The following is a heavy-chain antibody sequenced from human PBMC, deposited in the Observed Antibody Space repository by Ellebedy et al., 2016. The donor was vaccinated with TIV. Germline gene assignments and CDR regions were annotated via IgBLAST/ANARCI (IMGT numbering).Heavy chain of an antibody. Sequence: ASVKVSXXASGGTFSSYAMHWVRQAPGQRLEWMGWINAGNGNTKYSQKFQGRVTITRDTSASTAYMELSSLRSEDTAVYYCAGYYDRGKKWFDPWGQGTLVTVSS. D-gene: IGHD1-26*01. CDR2: INAGNGNT. CDR1: GGTFSSYA. J-gene: IGHJ5*02. V-gene: IGHV1-3*01. CDR3: AGYYDRGKKWFDP.